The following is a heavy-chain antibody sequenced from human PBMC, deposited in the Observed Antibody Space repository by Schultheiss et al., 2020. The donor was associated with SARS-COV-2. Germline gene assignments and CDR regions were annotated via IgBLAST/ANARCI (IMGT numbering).Heavy chain of an antibody. CDR3: ARGVVPAAYYYYGMDV. CDR2: INHSGST. CDR1: GGSFSGYY. V-gene: IGHV4-34*01. Sequence: SETLSLTCAVYGGSFSGYYWSWIRQPPGKGLEWIGEINHSGSTNYNPSLKSRVTISVDTSKNQFSLKLSSVTAADTAVYYCARGVVPAAYYYYGMDVWGQGTTVTVSS. J-gene: IGHJ6*02. D-gene: IGHD2-2*01.